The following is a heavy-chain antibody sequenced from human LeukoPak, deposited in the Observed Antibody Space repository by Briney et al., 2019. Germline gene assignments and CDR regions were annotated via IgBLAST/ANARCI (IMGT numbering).Heavy chain of an antibody. Sequence: PGGSLRLSCAASGFTFSGYVMHWVRQAPGKGLEGVALISFDGSNQSYADSVKGRFTISRDNSKNTLYLQMSSLRAEDTAVYYCAKPPEVGATVAYFDYWGQGTLVTVSS. CDR2: ISFDGSNQ. V-gene: IGHV3-30*18. J-gene: IGHJ4*02. D-gene: IGHD1-26*01. CDR1: GFTFSGYV. CDR3: AKPPEVGATVAYFDY.